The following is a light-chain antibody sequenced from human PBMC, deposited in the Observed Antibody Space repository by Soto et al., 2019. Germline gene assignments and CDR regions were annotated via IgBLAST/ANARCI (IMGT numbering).Light chain of an antibody. Sequence: ETVLTQSPGTLSVSPGESATLSCRASQSVSSSYLAWYQQKRGQAPRLLIYGASSRATGVPDRFTGSGSGTDCTLTITRLEPEDFAVYFCQQYRRSSITFGQGTRLEIK. CDR2: GAS. CDR3: QQYRRSSIT. J-gene: IGKJ5*01. V-gene: IGKV3-20*01. CDR1: QSVSSSY.